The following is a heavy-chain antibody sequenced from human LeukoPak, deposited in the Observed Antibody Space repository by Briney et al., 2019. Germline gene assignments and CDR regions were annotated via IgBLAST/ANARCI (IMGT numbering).Heavy chain of an antibody. CDR3: ARDHSSGWQYNWFDP. Sequence: PGGSLRFSCAASGFTFSSYWMHWDRQAPGKGLVWVSRINSDGSSTSYADSVKGRFTISRDNAKNTLYLQMNSLRAEDTAVYYCARDHSSGWQYNWFDPWGQGTLVTVSS. CDR2: INSDGSST. V-gene: IGHV3-74*01. CDR1: GFTFSSYW. J-gene: IGHJ5*02. D-gene: IGHD6-19*01.